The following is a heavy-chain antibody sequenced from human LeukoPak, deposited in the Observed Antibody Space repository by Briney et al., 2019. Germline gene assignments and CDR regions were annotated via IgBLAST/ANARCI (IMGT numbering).Heavy chain of an antibody. CDR1: GFTFSSYA. Sequence: GGSLRLSCAASGFTFSSYAMSWVRQAPGKGLEWVSAISGSGGSTYYADSVKGRFTISRDNSKNTLYLQMNSLRAEDTAVYYCAKTGCSSTSCHGDYFDYWGQGTLVTVSS. V-gene: IGHV3-23*01. J-gene: IGHJ4*02. CDR3: AKTGCSSTSCHGDYFDY. CDR2: ISGSGGST. D-gene: IGHD2-2*01.